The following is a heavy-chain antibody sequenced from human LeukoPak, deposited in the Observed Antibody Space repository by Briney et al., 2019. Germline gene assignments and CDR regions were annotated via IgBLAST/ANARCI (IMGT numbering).Heavy chain of an antibody. CDR3: ASLISSGSPPYYFDY. CDR1: GFTFSDYY. V-gene: IGHV3-11*04. CDR2: IRYSGSTI. D-gene: IGHD3-3*01. Sequence: GGSLRLSCAASGFTFSDYYMSWIRQAPGKGLEWVSYIRYSGSTIYYADSGKGRFTIAMDNAENSLYLQMNSLPADHTAVYYCASLISSGSPPYYFDYWGQGTLVTVSS. J-gene: IGHJ4*02.